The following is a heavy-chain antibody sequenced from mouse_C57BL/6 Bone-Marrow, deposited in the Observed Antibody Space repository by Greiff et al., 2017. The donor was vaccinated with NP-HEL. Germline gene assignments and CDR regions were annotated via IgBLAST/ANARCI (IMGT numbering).Heavy chain of an antibody. V-gene: IGHV1-19*01. CDR3: ARGDYYGSSYAMDY. Sequence: EVQRLESGPVLVKPGASVKMSCKASGYTFTDYYMNWVKQSHGKSLEWIGVINPYNGGTSYNQKFKGKATLTVDKSSSTAYMELNSLTSEDSAVYYCARGDYYGSSYAMDYWGQGTSVTVSS. J-gene: IGHJ4*01. D-gene: IGHD1-1*01. CDR2: INPYNGGT. CDR1: GYTFTDYY.